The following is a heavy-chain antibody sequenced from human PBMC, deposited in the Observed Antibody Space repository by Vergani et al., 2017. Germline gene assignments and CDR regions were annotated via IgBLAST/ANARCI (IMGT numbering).Heavy chain of an antibody. Sequence: QVQLVQSGAEVKKPGASVKVSCKASGYTFTGYYMHWVRQAPGQGLEWMGWINPNSGGTNYAQKFQGRVTITADKSTSTAYMELSSLRSEDTAVYYCARGYGDYLRIFDYWGQGTLVTVSS. CDR1: GYTFTGYY. D-gene: IGHD4-17*01. CDR2: INPNSGGT. J-gene: IGHJ4*02. CDR3: ARGYGDYLRIFDY. V-gene: IGHV1-2*02.